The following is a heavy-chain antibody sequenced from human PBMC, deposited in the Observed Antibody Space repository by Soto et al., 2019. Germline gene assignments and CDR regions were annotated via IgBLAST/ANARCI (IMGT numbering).Heavy chain of an antibody. J-gene: IGHJ4*02. CDR2: ISGSGGST. CDR1: GFTFSSYA. V-gene: IGHV3-23*01. CDR3: AKAQTSGYYGSGIDY. D-gene: IGHD3-10*01. Sequence: GGSLRLSCAASGFTFSSYAMSWVRQAPGKGLEWVSAISGSGGSTYYADSVKGRFTISRDNSKNTLYLQMNSLRAEDTAVYYCAKAQTSGYYGSGIDYWGQGTLVTVSS.